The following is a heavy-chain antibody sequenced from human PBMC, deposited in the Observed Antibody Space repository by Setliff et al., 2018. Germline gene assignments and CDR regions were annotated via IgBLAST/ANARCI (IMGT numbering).Heavy chain of an antibody. CDR2: INNDGSST. V-gene: IGHV3-74*01. J-gene: IGHJ4*02. CDR1: GFTFSSHW. CDR3: AKDQHYYGSGSYYTYDY. D-gene: IGHD3-10*01. Sequence: GSLRLSCAAAGFTFSSHWMHWVRQAPGKRLMWVSRINNDGSSTTYEDSVKGRFTISRDNSKNTLYLQMNSLRAEDTAVYYCAKDQHYYGSGSYYTYDYWGQGTLVTVSS.